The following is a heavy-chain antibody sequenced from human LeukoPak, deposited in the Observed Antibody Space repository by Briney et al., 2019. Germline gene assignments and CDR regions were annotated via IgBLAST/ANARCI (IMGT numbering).Heavy chain of an antibody. CDR1: GGSISSYY. CDR3: ARRLYSSTGDWFDP. CDR2: IYYSGST. D-gene: IGHD6-13*01. V-gene: IGHV4-59*08. Sequence: SETLSLTCTVSGGSISSYYWSWIRQPPGKGLEWIGYIYYSGSTNYNPSLKSRVTISVDTSKNQFSLKLSSVTAADTAVYYCARRLYSSTGDWFDPWGQGTLVTVSS. J-gene: IGHJ5*02.